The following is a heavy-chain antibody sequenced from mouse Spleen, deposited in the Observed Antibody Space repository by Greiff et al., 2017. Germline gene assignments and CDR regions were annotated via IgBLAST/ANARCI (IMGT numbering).Heavy chain of an antibody. D-gene: IGHD1-1*01. CDR2: IRNKANGYTT. CDR3: ARDDYGSIYFDY. J-gene: IGHJ2*01. V-gene: IGHV7-3*02. CDR1: GFTFTDYY. Sequence: EVMLVESGGGLVQPGGSLRLSCATSGFTFTDYYMSWVRQPPGKALEWLGFIRNKANGYTTEYSASVKGRFTISRDNSQSILYLQMNTLRAKDSATYYCARDDYGSIYFDYWGQGTTLTVSS.